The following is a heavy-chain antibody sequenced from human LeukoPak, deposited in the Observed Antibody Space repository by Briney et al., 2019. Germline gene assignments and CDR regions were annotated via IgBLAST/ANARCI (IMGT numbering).Heavy chain of an antibody. CDR3: ARETGTGYYFDY. CDR2: IYYSGST. CDR1: GGSISSSSYY. Sequence: SETLSLTCTVSGGSISSSSYYWGWIRQPPGKGLEWIGYIYYSGSTNYNPSLKSRVTISVDTSKNQFSLKLSSVTAADTAVYYCARETGTGYYFDYWGQGTLVTVSS. V-gene: IGHV4-61*01. J-gene: IGHJ4*02. D-gene: IGHD1-1*01.